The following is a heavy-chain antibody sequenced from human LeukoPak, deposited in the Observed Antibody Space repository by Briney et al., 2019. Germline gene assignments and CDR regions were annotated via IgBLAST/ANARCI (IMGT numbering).Heavy chain of an antibody. V-gene: IGHV3-30*02. Sequence: GGSLRLPCAASGFTFSSYGMHWVRQAPGKGLEWVAFIRYDGSNKYYADSVKGRFTISRDNSKNTLYLQMNSLRADDTAVYYCARAGSPESGYYMDVWGKGTTVTVAS. D-gene: IGHD1-14*01. J-gene: IGHJ6*03. CDR3: ARAGSPESGYYMDV. CDR2: IRYDGSNK. CDR1: GFTFSSYG.